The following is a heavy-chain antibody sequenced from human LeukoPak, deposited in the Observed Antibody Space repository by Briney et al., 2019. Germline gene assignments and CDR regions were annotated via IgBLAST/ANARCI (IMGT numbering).Heavy chain of an antibody. CDR1: GFTFSSYG. CDR3: SRDLTSCSGGRCYPTWFDP. CDR2: ISYDGSNK. V-gene: IGHV3-30*03. Sequence: GRSLRLSCAASGFTFSSYGMHWVRQAPGKGLEWVAVISYDGSNKYYADSVKGRFTISRDNSKNTLYLQMNSLSAEDTAVYYCSRDLTSCSGGRCYPTWFDPWGQGTLVTVSS. J-gene: IGHJ5*02. D-gene: IGHD2-15*01.